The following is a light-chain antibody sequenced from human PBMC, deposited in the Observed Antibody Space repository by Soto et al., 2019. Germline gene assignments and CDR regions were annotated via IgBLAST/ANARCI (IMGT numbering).Light chain of an antibody. CDR3: QQSYRTPIT. CDR1: QSVGSY. Sequence: EIVLTQSPATLSLSPGERATLSCRASQSVGSYLAWYQQTPGQAPRLLIYDASNRATGIPARFTGSGSETDFTLTISSLQPADSATYYCQQSYRTPITFGQGTRLEIK. CDR2: DAS. V-gene: IGKV3-11*01. J-gene: IGKJ5*01.